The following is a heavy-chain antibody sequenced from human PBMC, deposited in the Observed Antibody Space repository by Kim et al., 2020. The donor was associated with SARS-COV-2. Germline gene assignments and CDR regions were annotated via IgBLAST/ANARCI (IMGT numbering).Heavy chain of an antibody. CDR2: INTNTGNP. CDR1: GYTFTSYA. Sequence: ASVKVSCKASGYTFTSYAMNWVRQAPGQGLEWMGWINTNTGNPTYAQGFTGRFVFSLDTSVSTAYLQISSLKAEDTAVYYCARAQEWEPRLRGTRYFDLWGRGTLVTVSS. D-gene: IGHD1-26*01. J-gene: IGHJ2*01. V-gene: IGHV7-4-1*02. CDR3: ARAQEWEPRLRGTRYFDL.